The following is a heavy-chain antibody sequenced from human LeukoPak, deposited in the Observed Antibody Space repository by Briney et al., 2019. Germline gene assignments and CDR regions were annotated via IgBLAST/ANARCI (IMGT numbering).Heavy chain of an antibody. CDR3: ARGASRSFDY. CDR1: GYTFTGYY. CDR2: MNPNSGNT. Sequence: ASVKVSCKASGYTFTGYYMHWVRQAPGQGLEWMGWMNPNSGNTGYAQKFQGRVTMTRNTSISTAYMELSSLRSEDTAVYYCARGASRSFDYWGQGTLVTVSS. J-gene: IGHJ4*02. V-gene: IGHV1-8*02.